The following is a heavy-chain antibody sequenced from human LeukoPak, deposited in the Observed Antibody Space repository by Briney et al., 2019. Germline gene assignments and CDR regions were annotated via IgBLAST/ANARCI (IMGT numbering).Heavy chain of an antibody. CDR1: GYTFTSYD. CDR3: AREQQLVYYYSGIDV. D-gene: IGHD6-13*01. Sequence: ASVKVSCKDSGYTFTSYDINGVRQATGQGLEWMGWMNPNSGNTGYAQKFQGRVTMTRNTSISTAYMELSSLRSEDTAVYYCAREQQLVYYYSGIDVWGQGTTVTVSS. CDR2: MNPNSGNT. V-gene: IGHV1-8*01. J-gene: IGHJ6*02.